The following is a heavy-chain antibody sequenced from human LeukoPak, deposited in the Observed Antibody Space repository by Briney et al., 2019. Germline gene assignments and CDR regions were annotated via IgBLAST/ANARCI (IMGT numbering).Heavy chain of an antibody. CDR2: IIPIFGTA. CDR1: GGTFIRYA. V-gene: IGHV1-69*01. Sequence: SVKVSCKASGGTFIRYAISWVRQAPGQGLEWMGGIIPIFGTANYAQKFQGRVAITADESTSTAYMEVSSLRSEDTAVYYCARAYSGYDFFDYWGQGILVTVSS. D-gene: IGHD5-12*01. J-gene: IGHJ4*02. CDR3: ARAYSGYDFFDY.